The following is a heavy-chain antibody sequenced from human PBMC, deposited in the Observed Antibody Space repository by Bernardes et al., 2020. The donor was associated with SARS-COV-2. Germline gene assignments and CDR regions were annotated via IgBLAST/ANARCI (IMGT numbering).Heavy chain of an antibody. CDR3: ARDAVSYGMDV. D-gene: IGHD1-20*01. V-gene: IGHV3-66*01. CDR2: IYSGGST. Sequence: GGSLRLSCAASGFTVSLNYMTWVRQAPGKGLEWVSVIYSGGSTYYADSVKGRFTISRDNSKNTLYLQMNSLRAEDTAVYYCARDAVSYGMDVWGQGALVTVSS. CDR1: GFTVSLNY. J-gene: IGHJ6*02.